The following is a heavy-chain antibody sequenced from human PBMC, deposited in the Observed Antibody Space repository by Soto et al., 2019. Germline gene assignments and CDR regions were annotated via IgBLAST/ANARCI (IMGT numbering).Heavy chain of an antibody. J-gene: IGHJ4*02. CDR3: ARFGSSWTFDY. V-gene: IGHV4-59*01. CDR1: GGSISSYY. Sequence: SETLSLTCTVSGGSISSYYWSWIRQPPGKGLEWIGYIYYSGSTNYNPSLKSRVTISVDTSKNQFSLKLSSVTAADTAVYYCARFGSSWTFDYWGQGTLVTVSS. CDR2: IYYSGST. D-gene: IGHD6-13*01.